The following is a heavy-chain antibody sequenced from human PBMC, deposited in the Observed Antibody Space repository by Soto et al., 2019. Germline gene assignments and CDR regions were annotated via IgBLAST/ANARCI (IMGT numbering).Heavy chain of an antibody. D-gene: IGHD2-15*01. Sequence: QVQLVQSGAEVKKPGASVKVSCKASGYTFTGYYMHWVRQAPGQGLEWMGWINPNSGGTNYAQKFQGRVTMTRDTSISTAYMELSRLRSDDTAVYYCARDLESGFVVAAYIWFDPWGQGTLVTVSS. CDR3: ARDLESGFVVAAYIWFDP. CDR2: INPNSGGT. CDR1: GYTFTGYY. J-gene: IGHJ5*02. V-gene: IGHV1-2*02.